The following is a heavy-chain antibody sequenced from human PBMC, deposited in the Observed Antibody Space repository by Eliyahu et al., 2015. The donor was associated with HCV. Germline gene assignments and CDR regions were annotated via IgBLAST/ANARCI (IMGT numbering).Heavy chain of an antibody. CDR3: AREFYFGSGTFYH. V-gene: IGHV3-23*03. Sequence: EVQLLESGGGLVQPGGSLXIXCXASGXXFKXYVMXWVRQAPGKGLEWVSLIHSAGDTTYYADSVKGRFTISRDDSKNTLYLEMNNLRVEDTAVYYCAREFYFGSGTFYHWGQGALVTVSS. CDR1: GXXFKXYV. J-gene: IGHJ4*02. CDR2: IHSAGDTT. D-gene: IGHD3-10*01.